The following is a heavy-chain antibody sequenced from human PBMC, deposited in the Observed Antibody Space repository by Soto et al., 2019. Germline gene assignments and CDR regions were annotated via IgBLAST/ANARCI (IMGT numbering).Heavy chain of an antibody. CDR2: VSIRGGST. CDR3: VKDQDTTTTVNNYGYVDL. CDR1: GFTFSSYA. J-gene: IGHJ2*01. Sequence: EVQLLESGGGLVQPGGSLRLSCAASGFTFSSYAMSWVRQAPGKGLEWVSGVSIRGGSTYYADAVKGRVTISRDNSKNTLYLQMNTLRAEDTAVYFCVKDQDTTTTVNNYGYVDLWGRGNLVTVSS. D-gene: IGHD4-17*01. V-gene: IGHV3-23*01.